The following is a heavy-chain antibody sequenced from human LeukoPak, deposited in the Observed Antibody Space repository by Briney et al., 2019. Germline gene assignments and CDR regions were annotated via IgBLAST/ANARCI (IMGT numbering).Heavy chain of an antibody. CDR3: AREGTGYCSSTSCIRGYFDY. CDR1: GFTFSSYA. Sequence: GGSLRLSCAASGFTFSSYAMNWVRQAPGKGLEWVSSISSSSSYIYYADSVKGRFTISRDNAKNSLYLQMNSLRAEDTAVYYCAREGTGYCSSTSCIRGYFDYWGQGTLVTVSS. CDR2: ISSSSSYI. J-gene: IGHJ4*02. D-gene: IGHD2-2*01. V-gene: IGHV3-21*01.